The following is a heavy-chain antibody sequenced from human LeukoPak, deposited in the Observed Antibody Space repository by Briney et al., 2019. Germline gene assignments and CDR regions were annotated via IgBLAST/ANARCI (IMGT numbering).Heavy chain of an antibody. J-gene: IGHJ4*02. CDR1: GGSISTTNYY. CDR3: ARHEVGPPSRLFDY. CDR2: IYFSGST. V-gene: IGHV4-39*01. Sequence: PSETLSLTCTVSGGSISTTNYYWGWIRQPPGKGLEWIGSIYFSGSTYYNPSLKSRVTISVDTSKNQFSLKPSSVTAADTAVYYCARHEVGPPSRLFDYWGQGTLVTVSS. D-gene: IGHD1-26*01.